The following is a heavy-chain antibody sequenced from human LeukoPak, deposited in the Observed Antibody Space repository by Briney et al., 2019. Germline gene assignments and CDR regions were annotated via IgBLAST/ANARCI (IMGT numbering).Heavy chain of an antibody. V-gene: IGHV3-53*01. D-gene: IGHD3-10*01. CDR1: GFSVSMKY. J-gene: IGHJ6*03. Sequence: PGESLRLSCAASGFSVSMKYMTWVRQAPGKGLEWVSVIFSGGTTYYADSVKGRFTVSRDNSKNMMYLQMNSLRAEDAAVYYCARFSGPGMQHYYMDVWGPGTTVTVSS. CDR2: IFSGGTT. CDR3: ARFSGPGMQHYYMDV.